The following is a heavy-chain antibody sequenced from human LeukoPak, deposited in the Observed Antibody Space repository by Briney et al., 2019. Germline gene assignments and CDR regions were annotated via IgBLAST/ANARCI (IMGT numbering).Heavy chain of an antibody. CDR3: ARLYCSGGSCWFDY. Sequence: GGSLRLSCAASGFTFSSYWMSWVRQAPGKGLEWVANIKQDGSEKYYVDSVKGRFTISRDNAKNSLYLQMNSLRAEDTAVYCCARLYCSGGSCWFDYWGQGTLVTVSS. CDR2: IKQDGSEK. J-gene: IGHJ4*02. CDR1: GFTFSSYW. V-gene: IGHV3-7*01. D-gene: IGHD2-15*01.